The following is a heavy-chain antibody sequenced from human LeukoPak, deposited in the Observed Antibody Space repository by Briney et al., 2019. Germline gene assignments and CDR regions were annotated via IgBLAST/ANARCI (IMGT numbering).Heavy chain of an antibody. CDR1: GGSISSSY. D-gene: IGHD2-15*01. Sequence: PSETLSLTCSVSGGSISSSYWTWIRQSPGMGLECIGYISKGGSTNYNPSLKSRVTISVDTSKNQVSLNLTSVTAADTAVYYCARDKHNPDCSGGRCYPYFFDSWGKGTLVTVSS. CDR3: ARDKHNPDCSGGRCYPYFFDS. V-gene: IGHV4-59*01. CDR2: ISKGGST. J-gene: IGHJ4*02.